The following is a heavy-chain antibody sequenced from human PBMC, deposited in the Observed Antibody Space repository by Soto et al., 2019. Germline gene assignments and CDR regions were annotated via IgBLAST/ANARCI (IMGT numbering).Heavy chain of an antibody. V-gene: IGHV1-2*04. CDR1: GDTFNDYY. J-gene: IGHJ6*03. CDR2: INTNGGVT. Sequence: QVQLVQSGAEVKRPGASVTVSCRSSGDTFNDYYIHWVRQAPGQRPEWMGWINTNGGVTKDAQMFQGWVSKTRDTSIRTVYMQLSRLRADDTAVYYWARESGGSTATVDYYYFYMDVWGTGTTFTVSS. CDR3: ARESGGSTATVDYYYFYMDV. D-gene: IGHD1-26*01.